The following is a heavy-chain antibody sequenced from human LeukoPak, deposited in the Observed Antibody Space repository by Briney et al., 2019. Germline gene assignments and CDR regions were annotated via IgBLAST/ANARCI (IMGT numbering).Heavy chain of an antibody. D-gene: IGHD3-22*01. CDR1: GFTFSSFG. V-gene: IGHV3-30*03. Sequence: PGGSLRLSCAASGFTFSSFGMHWVRQAPGKGLEWVAVISYDGSNKYYADSVKGRFTISRDNSKNTLYLQMNSLRAEDTAVYYCARVDAGYYYDSSGFLYPFGYWGQGTLVTVSS. CDR3: ARVDAGYYYDSSGFLYPFGY. CDR2: ISYDGSNK. J-gene: IGHJ4*02.